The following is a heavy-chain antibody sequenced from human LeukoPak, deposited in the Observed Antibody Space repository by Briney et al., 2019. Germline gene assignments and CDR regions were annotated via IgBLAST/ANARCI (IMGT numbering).Heavy chain of an antibody. CDR1: GFIFDDYG. V-gene: IGHV3-9*01. J-gene: IGHJ4*02. CDR3: AKGFSDSWYLAFDY. CDR2: ISWNSGSI. D-gene: IGHD6-13*01. Sequence: GGSLRLSCAASGFIFDDYGMHWVRQAPGKGLEWVSGISWNSGSIGYAGSVKGRFTISRDNAHNSLYLQMNSLTTEDTAFYYCAKGFSDSWYLAFDYWGQGILVTVSS.